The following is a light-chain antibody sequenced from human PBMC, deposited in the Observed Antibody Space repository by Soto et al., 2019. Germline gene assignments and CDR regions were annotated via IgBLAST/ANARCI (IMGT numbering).Light chain of an antibody. CDR1: SSNIGSNY. CDR2: RNN. Sequence: QPVLTQPPSASGTPGQRVTISCSGSSSNIGSNYVYWYQQLPGTAPKLLIYRNNQRPSGVPDRFSGSKSGTSASLAIGGLRSEDEADYYCAAWDDSLSGGVFGGGTKVTVL. J-gene: IGLJ3*02. CDR3: AAWDDSLSGGV. V-gene: IGLV1-47*01.